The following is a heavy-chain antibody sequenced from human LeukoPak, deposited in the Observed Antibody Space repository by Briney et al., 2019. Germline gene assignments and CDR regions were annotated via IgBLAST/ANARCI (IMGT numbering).Heavy chain of an antibody. CDR2: INHSGST. J-gene: IGHJ6*03. CDR1: GGSFSGYY. D-gene: IGHD3-10*01. Sequence: SETLSLTCAVYGGSFSGYYWSWIRQPPGKGLEWIGEINHSGSTNYNPSLKSRVTISVDTSKNQFSLKLSSVTAADTAVYYCAREGYYYGSGSMSYMDVWGKGTTVTISS. V-gene: IGHV4-34*01. CDR3: AREGYYYGSGSMSYMDV.